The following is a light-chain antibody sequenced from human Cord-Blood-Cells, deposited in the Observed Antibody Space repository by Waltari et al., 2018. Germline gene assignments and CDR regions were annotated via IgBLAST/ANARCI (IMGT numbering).Light chain of an antibody. CDR1: QSISSY. Sequence: DIHTTQSPSSLSASVGDRVTITCRASQSISSYFTWNQQKPGKAPKLLIYAASSLQSGVASRVSGSGSGTDFTRAISSLQPEDFATYYCQQSYSTPLTVGGGTKVEIK. J-gene: IGKJ4*01. V-gene: IGKV1-39*01. CDR2: AAS. CDR3: QQSYSTPLT.